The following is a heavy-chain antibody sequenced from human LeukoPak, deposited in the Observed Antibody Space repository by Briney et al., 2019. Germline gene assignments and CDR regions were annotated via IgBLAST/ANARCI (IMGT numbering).Heavy chain of an antibody. D-gene: IGHD3-22*01. Sequence: ASVKVSCKASGYTFTRYGISWVRQAPGQGLEWMGWTSAYNGNTNYAQKLQGRVTMTTDTSTSTAYMELRSLRSDDTAVYYCARGVLVTYYYDSSGYYSSIYFDYWGQGTLVTVSS. CDR1: GYTFTRYG. V-gene: IGHV1-18*01. CDR3: ARGVLVTYYYDSSGYYSSIYFDY. J-gene: IGHJ4*02. CDR2: TSAYNGNT.